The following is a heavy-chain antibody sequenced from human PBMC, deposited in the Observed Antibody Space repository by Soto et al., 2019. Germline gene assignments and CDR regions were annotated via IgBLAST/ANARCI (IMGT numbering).Heavy chain of an antibody. CDR1: GDSISDYY. V-gene: IGHV4-59*01. CDR3: ARDLGMGTGAFDI. CDR2: IYISGTT. D-gene: IGHD1-1*01. Sequence: MQLQASGPGLVKPSETLSLTCKVSGDSISDYYWGWIRQSPGHALVWIGYIYISGTTDNNPSLQSRATISIDPSNIQFSLTLKSVTAADTAVYYCARDLGMGTGAFDIWGPGTVVTFSS. J-gene: IGHJ3*02.